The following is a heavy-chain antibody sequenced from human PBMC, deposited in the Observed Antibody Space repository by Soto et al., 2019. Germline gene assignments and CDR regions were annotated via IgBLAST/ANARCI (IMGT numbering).Heavy chain of an antibody. CDR2: IYPGDSDT. CDR3: ARQVPDGNGAFDY. CDR1: GYSFTTYW. D-gene: IGHD1-1*01. Sequence: PGESLKISCKATGYSFTTYWIAWVRQMPGKGLEWMGTIYPGDSDTRYTTSFQGQVTISADKSISTAYLQWSSLKASDTAIYYCARQVPDGNGAFDYWGQGTLVTVSS. J-gene: IGHJ4*02. V-gene: IGHV5-51*01.